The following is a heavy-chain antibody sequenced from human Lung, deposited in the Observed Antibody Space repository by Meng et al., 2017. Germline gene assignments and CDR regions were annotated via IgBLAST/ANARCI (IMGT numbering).Heavy chain of an antibody. CDR3: ARGQKGYFDL. V-gene: IGHV4-30-4*01. J-gene: IGHJ2*01. CDR1: GGSISSSNYY. CDR2: IYNSGST. Sequence: QGQRQGSGPGLVKPSQTLSLPCTVSGGSISSSNYYWSWIRQPPGKGLEWSGHIYNSGSTYYNPSLKSRITISVDTSKNQFSLKLSSVTAADTAVYYCARGQKGYFDLWGRGTLVTVSS.